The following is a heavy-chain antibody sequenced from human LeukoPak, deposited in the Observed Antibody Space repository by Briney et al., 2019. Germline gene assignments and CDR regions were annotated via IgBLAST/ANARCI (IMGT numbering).Heavy chain of an antibody. Sequence: ASVKVSCMASGYTFTSYGLSWVRQAPGQGLEWMGWISAYNDNTNYAPKFQGRVTMTTNTSTNTADMELRSLGSDDTGVYYCARDYPKEYFDSSGYFDYWGQGTLVTVSS. D-gene: IGHD3-22*01. CDR1: GYTFTSYG. J-gene: IGHJ4*02. CDR3: ARDYPKEYFDSSGYFDY. V-gene: IGHV1-18*01. CDR2: ISAYNDNT.